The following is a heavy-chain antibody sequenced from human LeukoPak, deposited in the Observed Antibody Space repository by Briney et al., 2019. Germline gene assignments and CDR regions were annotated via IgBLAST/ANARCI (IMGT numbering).Heavy chain of an antibody. CDR2: IYHSGST. V-gene: IGHV4-38-2*02. CDR3: ARDTPPLPNYDFWSGYQYFDY. D-gene: IGHD3-3*01. CDR1: GDSISSGYY. J-gene: IGHJ4*02. Sequence: SETLTLTCTVSGDSISSGYYWGWIRQPPGKGLEWIGSIYHSGSTYYNPSLKSRVTISVDTSKNQFSLKLSSVTAADTAVYYCARDTPPLPNYDFWSGYQYFDYWGQGTLVTVSS.